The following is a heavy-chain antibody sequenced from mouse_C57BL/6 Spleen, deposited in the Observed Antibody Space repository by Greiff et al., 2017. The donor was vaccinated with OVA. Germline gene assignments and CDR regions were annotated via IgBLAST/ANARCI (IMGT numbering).Heavy chain of an antibody. Sequence: QVQLQQSGAELVKPGASVKMSCKASGYTFTTYPIEWMKQNHGKSLEWIGNFHPYNDDTKYNEKFKGKATLTVEKSSSTVYLELSRLTSDDSAVYYGARGYHYYGSSYDWYFDVWGTGTTVTVAS. J-gene: IGHJ1*03. CDR3: ARGYHYYGSSYDWYFDV. CDR1: GYTFTTYP. D-gene: IGHD1-1*01. CDR2: FHPYNDDT. V-gene: IGHV1-47*01.